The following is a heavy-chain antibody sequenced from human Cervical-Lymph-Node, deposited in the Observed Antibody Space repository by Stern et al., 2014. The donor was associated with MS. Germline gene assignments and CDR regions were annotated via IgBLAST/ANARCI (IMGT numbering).Heavy chain of an antibody. CDR2: IYPGDSDT. Sequence: EVQLVQSGAEVKKPGESLKISCKGSGYSFTSYWIGWVRQMPGKGLEWMGIIYPGDSDTRYSPSFQGQVTISADKSISTAYLQWSSLKASDTAMYYCARVPRSDYDFWSGYYSPYSYGMDVWGQGTTVTVSS. J-gene: IGHJ6*02. CDR3: ARVPRSDYDFWSGYYSPYSYGMDV. V-gene: IGHV5-51*01. CDR1: GYSFTSYW. D-gene: IGHD3-3*01.